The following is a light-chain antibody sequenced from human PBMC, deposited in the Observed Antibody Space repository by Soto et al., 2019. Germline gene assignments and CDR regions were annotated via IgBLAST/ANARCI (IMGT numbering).Light chain of an antibody. CDR3: CSYAGGSTDV. J-gene: IGLJ1*01. Sequence: QSALTQPASVSGSPGQSITISCTGTSSDVGTYNLISWYQQHPGKAPKLLMYEVTKRPSGVSNRFSASKSGNTASLTISGLQAEDEADYYCCSYAGGSTDVFGTGTKLTVL. CDR1: SSDVGTYNL. CDR2: EVT. V-gene: IGLV2-23*02.